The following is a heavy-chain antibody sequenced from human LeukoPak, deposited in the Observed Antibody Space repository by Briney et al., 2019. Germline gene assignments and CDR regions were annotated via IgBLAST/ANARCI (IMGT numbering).Heavy chain of an antibody. CDR3: AKDPEKYSSGWYAGKISGSHYYFDY. Sequence: GGSLRLSCAASGFTFSSYAMSWVRQAPGKGLEWVSAISGSGGSTYYADSVKGRFTISRDSSKNTLYLQMNSLRAEDTAVYYCAKDPEKYSSGWYAGKISGSHYYFDYWGQGTLVTVSS. CDR1: GFTFSSYA. CDR2: ISGSGGST. J-gene: IGHJ4*02. V-gene: IGHV3-23*01. D-gene: IGHD6-19*01.